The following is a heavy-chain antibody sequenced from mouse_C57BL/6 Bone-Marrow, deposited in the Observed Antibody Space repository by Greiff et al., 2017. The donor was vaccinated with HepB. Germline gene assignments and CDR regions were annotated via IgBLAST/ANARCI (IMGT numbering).Heavy chain of an antibody. Sequence: EVQLQQSGPELVKPGASVKISCKASGYSFTGYFMNWVKQSHGKSLEWIGRINPYNGDTFYNQKFKGKATVTVDKSSSTAHMELLSLTSEDFAVYYCAMPFHYGSSYDYAMDYWGQGTSVTVSS. V-gene: IGHV1-37*01. J-gene: IGHJ4*01. CDR1: GYSFTGYF. CDR2: INPYNGDT. D-gene: IGHD1-1*01. CDR3: AMPFHYGSSYDYAMDY.